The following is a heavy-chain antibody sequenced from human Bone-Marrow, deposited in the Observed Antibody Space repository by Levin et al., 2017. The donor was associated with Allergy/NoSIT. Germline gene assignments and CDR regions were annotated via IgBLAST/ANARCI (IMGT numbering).Heavy chain of an antibody. CDR2: IIPYFGTG. D-gene: IGHD2-21*01. CDR3: ARDRIIQGSSVVFRFDP. V-gene: IGHV1-69*06. CDR1: GGTLNNYP. Sequence: RASVKVSCKASGGTLNNYPIAWVRQAPGQGLEWMGEIIPYFGTGNYAQRFQGRLTITADKSTSTVYMELSSLRSEDSAIYYCARDRIIQGSSVVFRFDPWGQGTRVIVS. J-gene: IGHJ5*02.